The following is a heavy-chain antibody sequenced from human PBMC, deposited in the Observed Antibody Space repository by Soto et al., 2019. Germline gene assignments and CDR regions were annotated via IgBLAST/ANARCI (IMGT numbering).Heavy chain of an antibody. CDR2: IYHSGST. V-gene: IGHV4-30-2*01. CDR3: ARALDYGDYVDYFDY. J-gene: IGHJ4*02. Sequence: SETLSLTCAVSGGSISSGGYSWSWIRQPPGKGLEWIGYIYHSGSTYYNPSLKSRVTISVDRSKNQFSLKLSSVTAADTAVYYCARALDYGDYVDYFDYWGQGTLVTVSS. D-gene: IGHD4-17*01. CDR1: GGSISSGGYS.